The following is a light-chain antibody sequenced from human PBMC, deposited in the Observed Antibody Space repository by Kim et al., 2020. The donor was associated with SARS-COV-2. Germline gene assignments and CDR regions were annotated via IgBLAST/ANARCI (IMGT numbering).Light chain of an antibody. Sequence: DIQMTQSPSTLSAFVGNRVTITCRASQSVDGWLAWYQQKPGKAPRLLIYQASKLAGGVPSRFSGSGSGTDFTLTISTLQTDDSAIYYCKQYKTFITFGPRTKVDSK. CDR1: QSVDGW. CDR3: KQYKTFIT. V-gene: IGKV1-5*03. J-gene: IGKJ1*01. CDR2: QAS.